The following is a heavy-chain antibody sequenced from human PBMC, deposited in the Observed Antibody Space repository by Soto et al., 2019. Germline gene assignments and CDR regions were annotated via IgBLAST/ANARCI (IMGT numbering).Heavy chain of an antibody. J-gene: IGHJ4*02. V-gene: IGHV4-4*02. D-gene: IGHD1-26*01. Sequence: SETLSLTCAVSSGSISSSNWWSWVRQPPGKGLEWIGEIYHSGSTNYNPSLKSRVTISVDKSKNQFSLKLSSVTAADTAVYYCARGAIGGHPIHFHYWGPATLVTLSS. CDR3: ARGAIGGHPIHFHY. CDR2: IYHSGST. CDR1: SGSISSSNW.